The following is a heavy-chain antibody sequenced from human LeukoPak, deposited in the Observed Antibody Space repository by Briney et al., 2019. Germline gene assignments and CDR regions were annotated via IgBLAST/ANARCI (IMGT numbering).Heavy chain of an antibody. CDR2: INPNSGGT. V-gene: IGHV1-2*02. Sequence: ASVKYSCKASGYTFTGYYMHWVREAPGQGLEWMGWINPNSGGTNYAQKFQGRVTMTRDTSISTVYMELSRLRSDDTAVYYCARDVGEYCSSINCHASDYWGQGTLVTVSS. J-gene: IGHJ4*02. CDR1: GYTFTGYY. CDR3: ARDVGEYCSSINCHASDY. D-gene: IGHD2-2*01.